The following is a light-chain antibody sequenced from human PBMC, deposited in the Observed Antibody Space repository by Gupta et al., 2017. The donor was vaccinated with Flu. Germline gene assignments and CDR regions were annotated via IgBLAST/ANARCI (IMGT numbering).Light chain of an antibody. V-gene: IGKV3-11*01. Sequence: STLSCRASQSVSSYLAWYQQKPGQAPRLLIYDASNRATGIPARFSGSGSGTDFTLTISSLEPEDFAVYYCQQRSNWPLMYTFGQGTKLEIK. J-gene: IGKJ2*01. CDR1: QSVSSY. CDR2: DAS. CDR3: QQRSNWPLMYT.